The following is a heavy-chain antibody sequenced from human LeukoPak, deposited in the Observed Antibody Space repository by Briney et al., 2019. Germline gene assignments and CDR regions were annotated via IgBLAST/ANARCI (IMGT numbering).Heavy chain of an antibody. Sequence: GRSLRLSCAASGFTFSSYGMHWVRQAPGKGLEWVAVISYDGSNKYYADSVKGRFTISRDNSKNTLYLQMNSLRAEDTAVYYCATSFDFIAAAAPDYWGQGTLVTVSS. D-gene: IGHD6-13*01. CDR2: ISYDGSNK. J-gene: IGHJ4*02. V-gene: IGHV3-30*03. CDR3: ATSFDFIAAAAPDY. CDR1: GFTFSSYG.